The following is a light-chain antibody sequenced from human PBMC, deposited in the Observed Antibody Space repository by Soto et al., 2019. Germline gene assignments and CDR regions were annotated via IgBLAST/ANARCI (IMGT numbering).Light chain of an antibody. CDR2: DAS. V-gene: IGKV1-5*01. Sequence: DIQMTQSRSTQYAAVGHRVTIPWRASQSLRSWLAWYQQKPGKAPKLLIYDASSLQSGVPARFSGSGSGTEFTLTINCLQPEDLAAYYFEHDKRCPQAFGQGTKVDIK. CDR1: QSLRSW. CDR3: EHDKRCPQA. J-gene: IGKJ1*01.